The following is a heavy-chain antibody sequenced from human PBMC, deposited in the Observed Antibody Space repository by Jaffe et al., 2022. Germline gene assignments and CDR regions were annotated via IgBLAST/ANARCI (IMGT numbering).Heavy chain of an antibody. CDR2: ISSSGSTI. CDR3: ASAPVSYADRIDY. Sequence: EVQLVESGGGLVQPGGSLRLSCAASGFTFSSYEMNWVRQAPGKGLEWVSYISSSGSTIYYADSVKGRFTISRDNAKNSLYLQMNSLRAEDTAVYYCASAPVSYADRIDYWGQGTLVTVSS. D-gene: IGHD1-26*01. J-gene: IGHJ4*02. CDR1: GFTFSSYE. V-gene: IGHV3-48*03.